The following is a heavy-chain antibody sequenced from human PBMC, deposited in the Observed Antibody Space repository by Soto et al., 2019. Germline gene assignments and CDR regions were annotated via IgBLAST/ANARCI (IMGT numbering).Heavy chain of an antibody. V-gene: IGHV4-59*08. CDR2: IYYGGST. J-gene: IGHJ4*02. D-gene: IGHD5-18*01. CDR3: ARHIPYSYGVDY. Sequence: PSETLSLTCTVSGGSISTYYWSWIRQPPGKGLEWIGFIYYGGSTYYNPSLKSRVTISVDTSKNQFSLKLSSVTAADTAVYYCARHIPYSYGVDYWGQGALVTVSS. CDR1: GGSISTYY.